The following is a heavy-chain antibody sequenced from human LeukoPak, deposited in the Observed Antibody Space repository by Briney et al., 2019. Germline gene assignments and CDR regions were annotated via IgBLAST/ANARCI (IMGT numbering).Heavy chain of an antibody. CDR2: SRNKVKSYTT. J-gene: IGHJ4*02. CDR1: GISISDHY. CDR3: ARGGGGEPLDY. D-gene: IGHD3-16*01. Sequence: GGSLRLSCVASGISISDHYMDWVRQAPGQGLEWVGRSRNKVKSYTTEYAASVKGRFTISRDDSKNSLYLQMSSLKTEDTAVYYCARGGGGEPLDYWGQGTLVTVSS. V-gene: IGHV3-72*01.